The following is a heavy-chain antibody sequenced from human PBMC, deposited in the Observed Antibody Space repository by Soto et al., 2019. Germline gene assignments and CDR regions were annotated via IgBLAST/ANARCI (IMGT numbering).Heavy chain of an antibody. CDR3: ARHVPTAGYYYGMDV. Sequence: QVQLVQSGAEVKKPGSSVKVSCKASGGTFSSYAISXXXXXXXXXXXWMGGIIPIFGTANYAQKFQGRVTITGDESXSTAYMXLSSXRXEDTAVYFCARHVPTAGYYYGMDVWGQGTTVTVSS. J-gene: IGHJ6*02. V-gene: IGHV1-69*12. D-gene: IGHD2-2*01. CDR2: IIPIFGTA. CDR1: GGTFSSYA.